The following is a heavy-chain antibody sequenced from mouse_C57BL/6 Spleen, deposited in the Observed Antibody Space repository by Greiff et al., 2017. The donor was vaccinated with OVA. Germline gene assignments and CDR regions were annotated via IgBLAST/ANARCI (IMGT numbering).Heavy chain of an antibody. Sequence: QVQLQQSGAELVKPGASVKVSCKASGYTFTSYWMHWVKQRPGKGLEWIGRIHPSAGDNTYNQKLKGQATLTVDKSSSTAYMQLSSLTSEDSAVYYCAIDGSSSYAMDYWGQGTSVTVSS. CDR2: IHPSAGDN. V-gene: IGHV1-74*01. J-gene: IGHJ4*01. CDR1: GYTFTSYW. D-gene: IGHD1-1*01. CDR3: AIDGSSSYAMDY.